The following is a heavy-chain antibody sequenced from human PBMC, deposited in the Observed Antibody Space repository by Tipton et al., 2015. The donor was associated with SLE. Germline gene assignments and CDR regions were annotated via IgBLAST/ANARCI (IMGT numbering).Heavy chain of an antibody. CDR2: IWSDGTNE. D-gene: IGHD2-15*01. CDR1: GFTFSSYG. Sequence: SLRLSCAASGFTFSSYGMHWVRQAPGKGLEWMAAIWSDGTNEYYADSVKGRFTISRDNAKNTLYLQMNSLRAEDTAVYYCAGVTGACSGGSCYLSWGQGTLVSVSS. J-gene: IGHJ5*02. CDR3: AGVTGACSGGSCYLS. V-gene: IGHV3-33*03.